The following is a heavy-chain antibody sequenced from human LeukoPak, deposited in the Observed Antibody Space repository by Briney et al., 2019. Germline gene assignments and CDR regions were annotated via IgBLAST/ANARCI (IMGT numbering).Heavy chain of an antibody. V-gene: IGHV3-72*01. CDR1: GFSFSDQY. CDR3: ARGSAFDGRSFDD. J-gene: IGHJ4*02. Sequence: GGSLRLSCAASGFSFSDQYMDWVRQAPGKGLEWVGRIRSKANSYTTEYAASVKGRFTISRDDSKNSLYLQMNNLKTEDTAVYYCARGSAFDGRSFDDWGQGTLVTVSS. CDR2: IRSKANSYTT. D-gene: IGHD1-26*01.